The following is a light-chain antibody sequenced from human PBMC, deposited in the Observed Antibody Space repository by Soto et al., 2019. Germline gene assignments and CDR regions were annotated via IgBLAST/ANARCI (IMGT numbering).Light chain of an antibody. V-gene: IGLV1-51*02. Sequence: QSVLTQPPSVSAAPGQKVTISCSGSSSNIGNNYVSWFQQLPGTAPKLLIYETNRRPSGIPDRFSGSKSGTSATLGITGLKTGDEPIFYCEFWDSSLGGIVFETGPKVTVL. CDR3: EFWDSSLGGIV. CDR1: SSNIGNNY. J-gene: IGLJ1*01. CDR2: ETN.